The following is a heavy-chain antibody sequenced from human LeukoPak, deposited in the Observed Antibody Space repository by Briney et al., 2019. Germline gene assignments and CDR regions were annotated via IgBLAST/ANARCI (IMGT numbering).Heavy chain of an antibody. CDR1: GFTFSSYA. Sequence: GGSLRLSCAASGFTFSSYAMSWVRQAPGKGLEWVSAISGSGGSTYYADSVKGRFTISRDSSKNTLYLQMNSLRAEDTAVYYCAKDPTGTPFYNWFDPWGQGTLVTVSS. D-gene: IGHD1-1*01. CDR2: ISGSGGST. V-gene: IGHV3-23*01. CDR3: AKDPTGTPFYNWFDP. J-gene: IGHJ5*02.